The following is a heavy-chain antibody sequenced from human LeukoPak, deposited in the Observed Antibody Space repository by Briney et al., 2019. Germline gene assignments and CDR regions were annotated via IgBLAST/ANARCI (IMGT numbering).Heavy chain of an antibody. V-gene: IGHV3-30-3*01. CDR3: ARVPRTDIVVVPAAIRIDAFDI. J-gene: IGHJ3*02. D-gene: IGHD2-2*02. CDR1: GFTFSSYA. CDR2: ISYDGSNK. Sequence: PGRSLRLSCAASGFTFSSYAMHWVRQAPGKGLEWVAVISYDGSNKYYADSVKGRFTISRDNSKNTLYLQMNSLRAEDTAVYYCARVPRTDIVVVPAAIRIDAFDIWGQGTMVTVSS.